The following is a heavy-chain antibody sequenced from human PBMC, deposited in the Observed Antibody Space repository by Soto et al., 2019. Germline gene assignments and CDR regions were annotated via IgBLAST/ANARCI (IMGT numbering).Heavy chain of an antibody. CDR2: INAGNGNT. Sequence: ASVKVSFKASGYTFTSYAMHWVRQAPEQRLEWMGWINAGNGNTKYSQKFQGRVTITRDTSASTAYMELSSLRSEDTAVYYCAREGRPYYDILTGYYPFDYWGQGTLVTVSS. CDR1: GYTFTSYA. CDR3: AREGRPYYDILTGYYPFDY. V-gene: IGHV1-3*01. J-gene: IGHJ4*02. D-gene: IGHD3-9*01.